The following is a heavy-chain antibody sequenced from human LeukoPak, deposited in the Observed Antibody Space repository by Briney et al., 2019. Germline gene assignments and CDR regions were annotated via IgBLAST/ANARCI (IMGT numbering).Heavy chain of an antibody. Sequence: ASVNVSCKASGYTFTGYYMHWVRQAPGQGLAWMGIINPSGGSTSYAQKFQGRVTMTRDTSTSTVYMELSSLRSEDTAVYYCAGVAHYYDSSGPLDYWGQGTLVTVSS. CDR3: AGVAHYYDSSGPLDY. V-gene: IGHV1-46*01. CDR2: INPSGGST. J-gene: IGHJ4*02. D-gene: IGHD3-22*01. CDR1: GYTFTGYY.